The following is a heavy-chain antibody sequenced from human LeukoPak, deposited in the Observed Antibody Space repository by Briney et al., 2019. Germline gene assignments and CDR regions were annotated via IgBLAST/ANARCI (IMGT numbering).Heavy chain of an antibody. D-gene: IGHD6-19*01. V-gene: IGHV1-69*13. J-gene: IGHJ4*02. CDR3: ARALSSGWYLGY. Sequence: SVKVSCKASGYTFTSYGISWVRQAPGQGLEWMGGIIPIFGTANYAQKFQGRVTITADESTSTAYMELSSLRSEDTAVYYCARALSSGWYLGYWGQGTLVTVSS. CDR2: IIPIFGTA. CDR1: GYTFTSYG.